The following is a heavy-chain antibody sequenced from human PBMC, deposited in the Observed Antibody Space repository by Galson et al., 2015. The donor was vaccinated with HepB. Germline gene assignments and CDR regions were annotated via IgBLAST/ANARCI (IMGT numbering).Heavy chain of an antibody. CDR2: IRSKAYGGTT. D-gene: IGHD4-17*01. CDR3: TRDAGDYGDYASPGAFDI. J-gene: IGHJ3*02. Sequence: SLRLSCAASGFTFGDYAMSWFRQAPGKGLEWVGFIRSKAYGGTTEYAASVKGRFTISRDDSKSIAYLQMNSLKTEDTAVYYCTRDAGDYGDYASPGAFDIWGQGTMVTVSS. CDR1: GFTFGDYA. V-gene: IGHV3-49*03.